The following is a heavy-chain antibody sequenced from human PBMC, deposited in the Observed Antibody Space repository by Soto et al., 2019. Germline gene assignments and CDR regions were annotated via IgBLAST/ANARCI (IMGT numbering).Heavy chain of an antibody. CDR1: GFTFSSYD. CDR2: IGTAGDP. D-gene: IGHD6-19*01. J-gene: IGHJ3*02. V-gene: IGHV3-13*05. CDR3: ARCSSGWYGSCAFDI. Sequence: HPWGSLRLSCAASGFTFSSYDMHWRRQATGKGLEWVSAIGTAGDPYYPGSVKGRFTLSRENAKNSLYLQMNSLRAGDTAVYYCARCSSGWYGSCAFDIWGQGTMVTDSS.